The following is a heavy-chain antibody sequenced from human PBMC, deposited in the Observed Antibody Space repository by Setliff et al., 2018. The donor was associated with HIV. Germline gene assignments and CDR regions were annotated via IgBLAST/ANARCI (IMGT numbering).Heavy chain of an antibody. CDR2: IYYSGST. Sequence: PSETLSPTCTVSGGSISSSSYYWGWIRQPPGKGLEWIGSIYYSGSTYYNPSLKSRVTISVDTSKNQFSLKLSSVTAADTAVYYCARLSVVVVAASYNWFDPWGQGTLVTVSS. V-gene: IGHV4-39*01. CDR3: ARLSVVVVAASYNWFDP. J-gene: IGHJ5*02. D-gene: IGHD2-15*01. CDR1: GGSISSSSYY.